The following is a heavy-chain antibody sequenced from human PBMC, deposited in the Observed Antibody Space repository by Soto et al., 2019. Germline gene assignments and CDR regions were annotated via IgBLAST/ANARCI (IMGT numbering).Heavy chain of an antibody. Sequence: QVQLVQSGAEVKKPGSSVKVSCKASGGTFSSYAISWVRQAPGQGLEWMGGIIPIFGTANYAQKFQGRVTITADESTSTAYMELSSLRSEDTVVYYCAGDRQKQTYYYDSSGYYYYWGQGTLVTVSS. CDR2: IIPIFGTA. J-gene: IGHJ4*02. CDR3: AGDRQKQTYYYDSSGYYYY. CDR1: GGTFSSYA. V-gene: IGHV1-69*01. D-gene: IGHD3-22*01.